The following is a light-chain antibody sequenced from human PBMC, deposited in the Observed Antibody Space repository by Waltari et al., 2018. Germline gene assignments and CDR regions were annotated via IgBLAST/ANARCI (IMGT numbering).Light chain of an antibody. CDR3: QGSFTSPRT. J-gene: IGKJ1*01. CDR1: QTIFPF. CDR2: GAS. V-gene: IGKV1-39*01. Sequence: DIQMTKPSPSLPASPGDRVTITCRASQTIFPFLNSYQQRPGKGPHLLIYGASILHSGVPSRFSGSGSGTDFTLTISNLQPEDVATYYCQGSFTSPRTFGHGTKVEI.